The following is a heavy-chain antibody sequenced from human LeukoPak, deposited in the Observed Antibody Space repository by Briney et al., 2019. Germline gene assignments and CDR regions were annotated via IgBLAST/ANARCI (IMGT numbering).Heavy chain of an antibody. CDR2: INHSGST. CDR1: GGSFSGYY. Sequence: SETLSLTCAVYGGSFSGYYWSWIRQPPGKGLEWMGEINHSGSTNYNPSLKSRVTISVDTSKNQFSLKLSSVTAADTAVYYCARGKVAGTYYFDYWGQGTLVTVSS. D-gene: IGHD6-19*01. CDR3: ARGKVAGTYYFDY. V-gene: IGHV4-34*01. J-gene: IGHJ4*02.